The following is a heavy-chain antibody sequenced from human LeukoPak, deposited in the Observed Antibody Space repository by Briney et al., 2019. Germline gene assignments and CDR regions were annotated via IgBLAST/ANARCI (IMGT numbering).Heavy chain of an antibody. D-gene: IGHD5-18*01. V-gene: IGHV1-2*02. CDR1: GYTFTGYY. Sequence: ASVKVSCKASGYTFTGYYMHWVRQAPGQGLEWMGWINPISGGTNYAQKFQGRVTMTRDTSISTAYMELSRLRSDDTAVYYCARDRAWIQLWRSLDYWGQGTLVTVSS. CDR3: ARDRAWIQLWRSLDY. CDR2: INPISGGT. J-gene: IGHJ4*02.